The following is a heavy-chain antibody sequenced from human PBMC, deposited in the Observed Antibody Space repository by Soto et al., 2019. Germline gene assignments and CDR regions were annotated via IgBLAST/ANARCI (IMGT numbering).Heavy chain of an antibody. V-gene: IGHV5-10-1*01. D-gene: IGHD2-21*02. CDR2: IDPSDFYI. CDR3: ARRMTAMAGNYYYGRGV. CDR1: GYSFTSYW. Sequence: LGESLKISCKGSGYSFTSYWINWVRQMPGKGLEWMGRIDPSDFYINYSPSFQGHVTISADKSISTAYLQWSSLKASDTAIYYCARRMTAMAGNYYYGRGVWGKGTTVTV. J-gene: IGHJ6*04.